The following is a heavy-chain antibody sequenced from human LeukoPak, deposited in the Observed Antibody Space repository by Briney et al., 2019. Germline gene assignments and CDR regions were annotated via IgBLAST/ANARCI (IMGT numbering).Heavy chain of an antibody. CDR2: IYYSGST. V-gene: IGHV4-39*01. Sequence: SETLSLTCTVSGGSISSSSSYWGWIRQPPGKGLEWIGSIYYSGSTYYNPSLKSRVTISVDTSKNQFSLKLSSVTAADTAVYYCARHHVTTLDWFDPWGQGTLVTVSS. CDR1: GGSISSSSSY. D-gene: IGHD4-11*01. J-gene: IGHJ5*02. CDR3: ARHHVTTLDWFDP.